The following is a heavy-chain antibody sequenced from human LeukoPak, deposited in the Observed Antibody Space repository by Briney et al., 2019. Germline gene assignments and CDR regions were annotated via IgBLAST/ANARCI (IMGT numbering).Heavy chain of an antibody. CDR3: AKGVRNSGWTGDYFDY. J-gene: IGHJ4*02. V-gene: IGHV3-23*01. CDR1: GFTFSSYA. CDR2: ISGTDGGA. Sequence: PGGSLRLSCAASGFTFSSYAMSWVRQAPGKGPEWVSAISGTDGGAFYAGSVTGRFTVSRDNSKNTLHLQMNSLRAEDTAVYYCAKGVRNSGWTGDYFDYWGLGTLVTVSS. D-gene: IGHD6-19*01.